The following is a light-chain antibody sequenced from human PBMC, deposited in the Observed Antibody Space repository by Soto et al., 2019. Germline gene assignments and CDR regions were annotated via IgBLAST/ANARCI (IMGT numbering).Light chain of an antibody. J-gene: IGLJ3*02. V-gene: IGLV1-40*01. CDR3: QSFDSSLSGWV. CDR2: SNN. CDR1: SSNIGAGYD. Sequence: QSVLTQPPSVSGAPGQRVTISCTGSSSNIGAGYDVHWYQQLPGTAPKLLIYSNNNRPSGVPVRFSGSKSGTSASLAITGLQAEDEADDYCQSFDSSLSGWVFGGGTKLTVL.